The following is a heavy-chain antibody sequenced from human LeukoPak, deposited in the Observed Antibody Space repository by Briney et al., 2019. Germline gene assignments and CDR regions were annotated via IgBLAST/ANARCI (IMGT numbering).Heavy chain of an antibody. Sequence: GGSLRLSCAASGFTFSQYDMHWVRQAPGKGLNWVAFVRPDESNKYYADSVKGRFTISRDNSKNTLYLQMNSLRAEDTAVYYCAKDPYSSSTGAHWPVDYWGQGALVTVSS. D-gene: IGHD6-6*01. CDR3: AKDPYSSSTGAHWPVDY. CDR1: GFTFSQYD. J-gene: IGHJ4*02. V-gene: IGHV3-30*02. CDR2: VRPDESNK.